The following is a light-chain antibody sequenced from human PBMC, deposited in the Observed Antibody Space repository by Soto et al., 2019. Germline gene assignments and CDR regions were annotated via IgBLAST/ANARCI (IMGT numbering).Light chain of an antibody. J-gene: IGKJ4*01. CDR3: QQGGRFPFT. CDR1: LEFSRW. V-gene: IGKV1-12*01. CDR2: AAS. Sequence: DIQMPQSPSSVSASVGDRVTITCRARLEFSRWVAGYQKKPGKAPKLLISAASSLQSWVPRRFSGSGSGTDFTLIISSLQPEDFATYFCQQGGRFPFTVGGGTKVE.